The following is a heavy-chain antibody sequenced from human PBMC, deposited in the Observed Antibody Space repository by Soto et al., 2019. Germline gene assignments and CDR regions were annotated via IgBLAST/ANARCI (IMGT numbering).Heavy chain of an antibody. Sequence: SETLSLTCTVSGYSISSGDYWGWIRQPPGKGLEWIASIYHSGNSYYNPSLKRRGTISVDTSKNQVSLKLRSVTAADTAVYYCARDLRGSYKSYFDYWGQGSLVTVSS. J-gene: IGHJ4*02. D-gene: IGHD1-26*01. CDR1: GYSISSGDY. CDR3: ARDLRGSYKSYFDY. V-gene: IGHV4-38-2*02. CDR2: IYHSGNS.